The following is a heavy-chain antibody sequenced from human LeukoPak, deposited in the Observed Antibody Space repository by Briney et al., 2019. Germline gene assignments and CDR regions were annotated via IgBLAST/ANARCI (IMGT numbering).Heavy chain of an antibody. CDR2: INHSGST. Sequence: SETLSLTCAVYGGSFSGYYWSWIRQPPGKGLEWIGEINHSGSTNYNPSLKSRVTISVDTSKNQFSLKLSSVTAADTAVYYCASGLSSGYYYYYRGQGTLVTVSS. V-gene: IGHV4-34*01. CDR1: GGSFSGYY. CDR3: ASGLSSGYYYYY. J-gene: IGHJ4*02. D-gene: IGHD3-22*01.